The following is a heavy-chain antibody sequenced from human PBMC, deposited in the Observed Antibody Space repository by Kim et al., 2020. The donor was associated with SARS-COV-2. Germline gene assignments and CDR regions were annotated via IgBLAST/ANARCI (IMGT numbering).Heavy chain of an antibody. CDR3: VKDKVSAGFDY. CDR2: RT. J-gene: IGHJ4*02. Sequence: RTYYADSVKGRFTIYRDNNKNSLYLQMDSLRSEDTALYYCVKDKVSAGFDYWGQGTLVTVSS. D-gene: IGHD6-13*01. V-gene: IGHV3-43*01.